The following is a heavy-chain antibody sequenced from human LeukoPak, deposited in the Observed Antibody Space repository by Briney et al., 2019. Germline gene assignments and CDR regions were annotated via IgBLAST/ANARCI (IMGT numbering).Heavy chain of an antibody. Sequence: SVKVSCKASGYTFTGYYMHWVRQAPGQGLEWMGGIIPIFGTANYAQKFQGRVTITADESTSTAYMELSSLRSEDTAVYYCARAGIAAAGTVDYWGQGTLVTVSS. CDR2: IIPIFGTA. CDR1: GYTFTGYY. CDR3: ARAGIAAAGTVDY. D-gene: IGHD6-13*01. J-gene: IGHJ4*02. V-gene: IGHV1-69*13.